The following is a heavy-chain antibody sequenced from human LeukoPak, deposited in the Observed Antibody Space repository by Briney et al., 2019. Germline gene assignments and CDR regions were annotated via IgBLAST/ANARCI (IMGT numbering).Heavy chain of an antibody. D-gene: IGHD3-22*01. CDR1: GDSISSNSYY. CDR2: IYYSGST. J-gene: IGHJ3*02. V-gene: IGHV4-39*07. CDR3: ARDRRYDSSGYTDAFDI. Sequence: SETLSLTCTVSGDSISSNSYYWGWIRQPPGKGLEWIGSIYYSGSTYYNPSLKSRVTISVDTSKNQFSLKLSSVTAADTAVYYCARDRRYDSSGYTDAFDIWGQGTMVTVSS.